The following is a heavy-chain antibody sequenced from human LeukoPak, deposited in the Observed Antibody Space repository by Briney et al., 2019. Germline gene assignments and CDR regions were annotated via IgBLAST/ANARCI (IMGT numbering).Heavy chain of an antibody. CDR3: ATYYLGGYYDSSGYSLDY. CDR1: GYTXTELS. D-gene: IGHD3-22*01. Sequence: ASVKVSCKVSGYTXTELSMHWVRQAPGKGLEWMGGFDPEDGETIYAQKFQGRVTMTEDTSTDTAYMELSSLRSEDTAVYYCATYYLGGYYDSSGYSLDYWGQGTLVTVSS. J-gene: IGHJ4*02. V-gene: IGHV1-24*01. CDR2: FDPEDGET.